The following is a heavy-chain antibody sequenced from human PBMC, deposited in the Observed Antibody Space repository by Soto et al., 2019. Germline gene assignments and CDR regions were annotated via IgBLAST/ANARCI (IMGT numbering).Heavy chain of an antibody. CDR1: GGSISSYY. J-gene: IGHJ3*02. Sequence: PSETLSLTCTVSGGSISSYYWSWIRQPPGKGLEWIGYIYYSGSTNYNPSLKSRVTISVDTSKNQFSLKLSSVTAADTAVYYCARYDNSGSHGFDIWGQGTMVTVS. D-gene: IGHD3-22*01. V-gene: IGHV4-59*08. CDR3: ARYDNSGSHGFDI. CDR2: IYYSGST.